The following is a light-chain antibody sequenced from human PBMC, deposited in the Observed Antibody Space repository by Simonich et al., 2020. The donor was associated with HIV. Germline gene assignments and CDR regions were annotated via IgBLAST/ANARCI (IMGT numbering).Light chain of an antibody. CDR3: SSYTSSSTVV. V-gene: IGLV2-14*03. CDR2: DGS. CDR1: SSNVGGYDY. J-gene: IGLJ2*01. Sequence: QSALTQPASVSGSPGQSITIFCTGTSSNVGGYDYVSWYQQHPGKAPKLMIYDGSTRPSGVSNRFSGSKSGNTASLTISGLQAEDEADYYCSSYTSSSTVVFGGGTKLTVL.